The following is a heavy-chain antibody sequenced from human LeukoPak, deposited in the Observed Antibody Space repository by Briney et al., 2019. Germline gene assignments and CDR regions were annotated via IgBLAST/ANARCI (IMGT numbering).Heavy chain of an antibody. Sequence: GASVKVSCKASGGTFSSYAISWVRQAPGQGLEWMRGIIPIFGTANYAQKFQGRVTITADESTSTAYMELSSLRSEDTAVYYCAREPRGDYGVTGNVWGQGTTVTVSS. CDR3: AREPRGDYGVTGNV. V-gene: IGHV1-69*13. J-gene: IGHJ6*02. CDR1: GGTFSSYA. D-gene: IGHD4-17*01. CDR2: IIPIFGTA.